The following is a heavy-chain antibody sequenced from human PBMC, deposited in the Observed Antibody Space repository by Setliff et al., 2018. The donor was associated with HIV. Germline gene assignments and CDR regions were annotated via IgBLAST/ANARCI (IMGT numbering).Heavy chain of an antibody. CDR2: INPNSGNT. Sequence: ASVKVSCKASGYKFTGHHIQWMRQAPGQGLEWMGRINPNSGNTGYAQKFQGRVTMTRNTSISTAYMELSGLRSEDTAVYYCARFRKFQLVGALDYWGQGTLVTVSS. CDR1: GYKFTGHH. V-gene: IGHV1-8*02. D-gene: IGHD1-26*01. CDR3: ARFRKFQLVGALDY. J-gene: IGHJ4*02.